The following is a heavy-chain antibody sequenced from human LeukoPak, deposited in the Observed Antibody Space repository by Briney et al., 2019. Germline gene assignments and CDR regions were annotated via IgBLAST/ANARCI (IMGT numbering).Heavy chain of an antibody. CDR3: ARFYDFWSGYYYYFDY. CDR2: ISSSGSPI. J-gene: IGHJ4*02. CDR1: GFTFSDYY. D-gene: IGHD3-3*01. Sequence: PGGSLRLSCATSGFTFSDYYMSWIRQAPGKGLEWVSYISSSGSPIYYADSVKGRFTISRDNAKNSLYLQMNSLRAEDTAVYYCARFYDFWSGYYYYFDYWGQGTLVTVSS. V-gene: IGHV3-11*04.